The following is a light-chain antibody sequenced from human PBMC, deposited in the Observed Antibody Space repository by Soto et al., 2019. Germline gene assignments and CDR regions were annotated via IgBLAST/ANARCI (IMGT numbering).Light chain of an antibody. Sequence: QLVLTQPPSASGTPGQRVTISCSGSSSNIGDNTVNWYQHLPGTAPKLLIYTNNQRPSGVPDRFSGSKSGTSASLAISGLQSEDEADYYCAAWDDSLNGVVFGGGTKLTVL. J-gene: IGLJ2*01. CDR3: AAWDDSLNGVV. CDR2: TNN. V-gene: IGLV1-44*01. CDR1: SSNIGDNT.